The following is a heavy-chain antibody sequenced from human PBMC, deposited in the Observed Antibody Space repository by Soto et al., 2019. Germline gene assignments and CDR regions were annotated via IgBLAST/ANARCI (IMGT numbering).Heavy chain of an antibody. V-gene: IGHV3-33*01. CDR3: AHSSSWYYFDY. D-gene: IGHD6-13*01. CDR1: GFTFSSYG. J-gene: IGHJ4*02. Sequence: QVQLVESGGGVVQPGRSLRLSCAASGFTFSSYGMHWVRQPPGKGLEWVAVIWFDRSNKHYVDSVKGRFTISRDNSKNTLYLQMNSLRAEDTAVYYCAHSSSWYYFDYWGQGTLVTVSS. CDR2: IWFDRSNK.